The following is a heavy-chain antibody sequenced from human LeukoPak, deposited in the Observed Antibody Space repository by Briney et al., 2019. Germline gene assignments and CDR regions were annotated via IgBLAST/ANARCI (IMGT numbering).Heavy chain of an antibody. D-gene: IGHD3-10*01. CDR3: APDYGSGPHTTGGGY. V-gene: IGHV4-39*01. Sequence: SETLSLTCNVSGGSISSSTYYWGWIRQPPGKGLEWIGSIYNSGSTYYNPSLKSRVTIAVDTSKNQFSLKLSSVTAADTAVYYCAPDYGSGPHTTGGGYWGQGTLVTVSS. J-gene: IGHJ4*02. CDR1: GGSISSSTYY. CDR2: IYNSGST.